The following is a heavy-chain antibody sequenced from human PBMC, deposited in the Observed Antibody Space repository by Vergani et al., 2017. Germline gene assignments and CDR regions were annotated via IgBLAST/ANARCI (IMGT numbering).Heavy chain of an antibody. V-gene: IGHV3-23*01. Sequence: EVQLLESGGGLVQPGGSLRLSCAASGFTFSSYAMSWVRQAPGKGLEWVSAISGSGGSTYYADSVKGRFTISRDNSKNTLYLQMNSLRAEDTAVYYCAFSLAISGSYFNDYWGQGTLVTVSS. D-gene: IGHD1-26*01. J-gene: IGHJ4*02. CDR1: GFTFSSYA. CDR2: ISGSGGST. CDR3: AFSLAISGSYFNDY.